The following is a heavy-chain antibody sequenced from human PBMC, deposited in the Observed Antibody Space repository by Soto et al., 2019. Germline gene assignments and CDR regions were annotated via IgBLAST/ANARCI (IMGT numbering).Heavy chain of an antibody. CDR3: AREDGYCTATPSSQWFAP. V-gene: IGHV1-18*04. J-gene: IGHJ5*02. D-gene: IGHD2-8*02. CDR1: AYPFTSYR. Sequence: ASVKVSCKASAYPFTSYRISWVRQAPGQGLEWMGRISAANGYTNYAQKFQGRVTLTTDTSTNTAYMELRSLRSDDTAVYYCAREDGYCTATPSSQWFAPWGPGPLVTLSS. CDR2: ISAANGYT.